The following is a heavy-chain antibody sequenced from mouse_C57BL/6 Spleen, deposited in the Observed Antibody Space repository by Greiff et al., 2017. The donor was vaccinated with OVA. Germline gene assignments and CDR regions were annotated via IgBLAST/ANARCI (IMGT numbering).Heavy chain of an antibody. CDR1: GFTFSDFY. Sequence: EVMLVESGGGLVQSGRSLRLSCATSGFTFSDFYMEWVRQAPGKGLEWIAASRNKANDYTTEYSASVKGRFIVSRDTSQSILYLQMNALRAEDTAIYYCARDAAYGPFDYWGQGTTLTVSS. V-gene: IGHV7-1*01. CDR3: ARDAAYGPFDY. J-gene: IGHJ2*01. D-gene: IGHD1-1*02. CDR2: SRNKANDYTT.